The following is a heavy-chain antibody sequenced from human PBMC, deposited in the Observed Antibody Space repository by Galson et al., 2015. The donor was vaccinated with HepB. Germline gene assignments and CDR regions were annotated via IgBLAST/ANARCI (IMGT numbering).Heavy chain of an antibody. CDR1: GFTFSSYS. D-gene: IGHD6-13*01. V-gene: IGHV3-21*01. Sequence: SLRLSCAASGFTFSSYSMNWVRQAPGKGLEWVSSISSSSSYIYYADSVKGRFTIPRDNAKNSLYLQMNSLRAEDTAVYYCARARRAAGWLLDYWGQGTLVTVSS. CDR3: ARARRAAGWLLDY. J-gene: IGHJ4*02. CDR2: ISSSSSYI.